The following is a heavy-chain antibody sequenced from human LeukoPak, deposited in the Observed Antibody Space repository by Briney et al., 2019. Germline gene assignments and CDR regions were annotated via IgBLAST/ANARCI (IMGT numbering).Heavy chain of an antibody. Sequence: GGSLRLSCAASGFTFSSYEMNWVRQAPGKGLEWVSYISSGGDFIRYAASVKGRFTISRDNTKNSLYLQMNSLRDEDTAVYYCARLDGYNRYFLDYWGQGTPVTASS. CDR3: ARLDGYNRYFLDY. CDR2: ISSGGDFI. D-gene: IGHD5-24*01. V-gene: IGHV3-48*03. CDR1: GFTFSSYE. J-gene: IGHJ4*02.